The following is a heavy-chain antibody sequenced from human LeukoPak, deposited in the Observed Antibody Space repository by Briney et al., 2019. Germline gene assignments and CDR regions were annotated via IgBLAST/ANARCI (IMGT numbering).Heavy chain of an antibody. J-gene: IGHJ3*01. Sequence: SETLALTCTFSCGSINGYYWTWIRQPPGKGLEWIGYIYYTGSTNYNPSLKRRVTISLDTSKIQFSLKLTSVTAADTALYYCARTTWGYAFDLWGQGTMVTVSS. D-gene: IGHD3-16*01. V-gene: IGHV4-59*01. CDR2: IYYTGST. CDR3: ARTTWGYAFDL. CDR1: CGSINGYY.